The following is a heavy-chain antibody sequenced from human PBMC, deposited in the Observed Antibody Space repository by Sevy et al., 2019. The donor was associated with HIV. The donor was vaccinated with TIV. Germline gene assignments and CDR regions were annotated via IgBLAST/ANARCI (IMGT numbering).Heavy chain of an antibody. J-gene: IGHJ4*02. CDR1: GGIFRSYG. CDR2: IIPILGSV. D-gene: IGHD6-19*01. V-gene: IGHV1-69*13. Sequence: ASVKVSCKASGGIFRSYGISWVRQAPGQGLEWMGGIIPILGSVNYAQKFQGRVTLTADESTQTAYMELSSLRSEDTAVYYCARGGGNGWYYFDYWGQETLVTVSS. CDR3: ARGGGNGWYYFDY.